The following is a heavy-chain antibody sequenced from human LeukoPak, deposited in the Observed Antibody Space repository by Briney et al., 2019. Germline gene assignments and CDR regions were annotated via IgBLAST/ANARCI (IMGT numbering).Heavy chain of an antibody. D-gene: IGHD4-23*01. CDR1: GGSINRGGHY. V-gene: IGHV4-30-2*01. CDR2: IYHSGST. J-gene: IGHJ4*02. CDR3: ARGDYGGYSGPADY. Sequence: SETLSLTCSVSGGSINRGGHYWSWIRQPPGKGLEWIGCIYHSGSTYYNPSLKSRVTISIDRSKNQFSLKLTSVTAADTAVYYCARGDYGGYSGPADYWGQGTLVTVSS.